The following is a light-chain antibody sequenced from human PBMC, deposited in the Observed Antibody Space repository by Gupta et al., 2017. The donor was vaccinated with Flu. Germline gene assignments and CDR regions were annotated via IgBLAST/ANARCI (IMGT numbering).Light chain of an antibody. Sequence: QSVLTQPPSASGTPGQRVTISCSGSSSNIGRDYVYWYKQFPGKAPKVLIYRDNQRPSGVPDRFSGSKSGTSASLAISGLRSEDEAYYYCSSWDDSRRVRVFGGGTKLTVL. CDR1: SSNIGRDY. V-gene: IGLV1-47*01. J-gene: IGLJ3*02. CDR2: RDN. CDR3: SSWDDSRRVRV.